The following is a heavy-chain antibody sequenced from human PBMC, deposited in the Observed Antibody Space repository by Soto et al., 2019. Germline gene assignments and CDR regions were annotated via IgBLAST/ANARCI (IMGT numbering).Heavy chain of an antibody. V-gene: IGHV1-8*01. CDR3: SRGRYSSSSPEPLDY. J-gene: IGHJ4*02. Sequence: ASVKVSCKASGYTFTSYDINWVRQATGQGLEWMGWMNPNSGNTGYAQKFQGRVTMTRNTSISTAYMAMSSLRSEDTAVYYCSRGRYSSSSPEPLDYWGQGTLVTVSS. D-gene: IGHD6-6*01. CDR2: MNPNSGNT. CDR1: GYTFTSYD.